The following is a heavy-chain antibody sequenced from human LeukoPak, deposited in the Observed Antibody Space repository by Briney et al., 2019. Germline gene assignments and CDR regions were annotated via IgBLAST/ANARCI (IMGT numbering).Heavy chain of an antibody. J-gene: IGHJ4*02. CDR1: GYTFTDYF. Sequence: ASVKVSCKASGYTFTDYFIHWVRQAPGQGLEWMGIINPSVGSASYSQKFQGRVTMTRDTSTSTVYMELSSLRSEDTAVYYCARGWEMASKAPFDYWGQGTLVTVSS. V-gene: IGHV1-46*01. CDR3: ARGWEMASKAPFDY. D-gene: IGHD5-24*01. CDR2: INPSVGSA.